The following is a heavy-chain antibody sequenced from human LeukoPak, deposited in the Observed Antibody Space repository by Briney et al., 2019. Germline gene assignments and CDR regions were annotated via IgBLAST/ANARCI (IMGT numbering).Heavy chain of an antibody. CDR3: AREIGSIVATYFDS. J-gene: IGHJ4*02. Sequence: PGGSLRLSCAASGFTFSSRSMNWVRQAPGKGLEWVSYVSSSGSPIYYANSVKGRFTISGDNGKNSLYLQMNSLRDEDTAVYYCAREIGSIVATYFDSWGQGTPVTVSS. D-gene: IGHD5-12*01. CDR2: VSSSGSPI. V-gene: IGHV3-48*02. CDR1: GFTFSSRS.